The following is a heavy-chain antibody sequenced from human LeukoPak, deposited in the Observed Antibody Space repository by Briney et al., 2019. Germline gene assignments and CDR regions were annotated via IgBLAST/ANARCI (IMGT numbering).Heavy chain of an antibody. D-gene: IGHD1-26*01. V-gene: IGHV4-59*01. CDR2: IFYSGNT. Sequence: SETLSLTCTVSGGSISGYYWSWIRQPPGKGLEWIGYIFYSGNTNYNPSLKSRVTISVNTSKNQFPLKLSSVTAADTAVYYCAGDNSGSYYYYGMDVWGQGTTVTVSS. CDR1: GGSISGYY. J-gene: IGHJ6*02. CDR3: AGDNSGSYYYYGMDV.